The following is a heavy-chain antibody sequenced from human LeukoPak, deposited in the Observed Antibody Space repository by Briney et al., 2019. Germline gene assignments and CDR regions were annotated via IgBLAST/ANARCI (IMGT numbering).Heavy chain of an antibody. V-gene: IGHV3-23*01. CDR1: GFTFSDYA. D-gene: IGHD6-13*01. CDR2: ISGGGRGT. Sequence: GGSLRLFCAASGFTFSDYAMRSVRQAPGKGLEWVSGISGGGRGTYYAGSGKGHFSISRDNSKNTLYLQMNSLRAEDTAIYYCAKEKTRGYSIDAFDIWGQGTMVTVSS. CDR3: AKEKTRGYSIDAFDI. J-gene: IGHJ3*02.